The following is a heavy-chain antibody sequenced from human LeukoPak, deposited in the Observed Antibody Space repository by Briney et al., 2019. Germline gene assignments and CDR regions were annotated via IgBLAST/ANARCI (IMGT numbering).Heavy chain of an antibody. Sequence: GGSLRLSCAASGFTFSNYGMNWVRQGPGKGLEWVAAISCSGDNTYYADSVKGRFTISRDNSKNTLYLQMNSLGAEDTAVYYCAKERGKSHPFDYWGQGTLVTVSS. V-gene: IGHV3-23*01. CDR1: GFTFSNYG. CDR2: ISCSGDNT. J-gene: IGHJ4*02. CDR3: AKERGKSHPFDY.